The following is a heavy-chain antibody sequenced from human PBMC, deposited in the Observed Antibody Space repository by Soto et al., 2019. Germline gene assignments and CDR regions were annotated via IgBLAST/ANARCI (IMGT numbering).Heavy chain of an antibody. Sequence: SETLSLTCTVSGGSIISGDYYWSWIRQPPGKGLEWIGYIYYSGDTSYNPSLKSRVTISVDTSKNQFSLKLSSVTAADTAVYYWGNGKTEPTFAYGGQGTSVTV. CDR3: GNGKTEPTFAY. CDR1: GGSIISGDYY. J-gene: IGHJ4*02. CDR2: IYYSGDT. V-gene: IGHV4-61*08. D-gene: IGHD1-1*01.